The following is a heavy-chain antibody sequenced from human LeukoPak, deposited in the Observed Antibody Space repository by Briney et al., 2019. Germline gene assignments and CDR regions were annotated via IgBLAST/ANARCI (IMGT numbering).Heavy chain of an antibody. J-gene: IGHJ6*02. V-gene: IGHV4-34*01. CDR1: GGSFSGYY. CDR3: ARVQGVSYYYYYGMDV. Sequence: SETLSLTCAVYGGSFSGYYWSWIRQPPGKGLEWIGEINRSGSTNYNPSLKSRVTISVDTSKNQFSLKLSSVTAADTAVYYCARVQGVSYYYYYGMDVWGQGTTVTVSS. CDR2: INRSGST. D-gene: IGHD3-16*01.